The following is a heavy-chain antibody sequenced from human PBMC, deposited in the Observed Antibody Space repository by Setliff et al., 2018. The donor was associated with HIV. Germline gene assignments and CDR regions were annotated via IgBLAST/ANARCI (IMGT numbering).Heavy chain of an antibody. Sequence: KPSETLSLTCAVYGESFSGYFWSWIRQPPGKGLEWIGEINHSGSTNYNPSLKSRVSISVATSKNQFSLKLTSVTAADTAVYYCARSIAGTGFNYYYFMDVWGKGTTVTVSS. J-gene: IGHJ6*03. CDR2: INHSGST. CDR3: ARSIAGTGFNYYYFMDV. V-gene: IGHV4-34*01. CDR1: GESFSGYF. D-gene: IGHD6-13*01.